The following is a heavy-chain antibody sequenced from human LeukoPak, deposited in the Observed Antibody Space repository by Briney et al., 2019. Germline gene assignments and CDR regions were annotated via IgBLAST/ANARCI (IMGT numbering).Heavy chain of an antibody. CDR2: IRYDGSNK. J-gene: IGHJ4*02. Sequence: QAGGSLRLSCAASGFTFSSYGMHWVRQAPGKGLEWVAFIRYDGSNKYYADSVKGRFTISRDNSKNTLYLQMNSLRAEDTAVYYCAKDRGSSWYGPSRGYFDYWGQGTLVTVSS. CDR1: GFTFSSYG. V-gene: IGHV3-30*02. D-gene: IGHD6-13*01. CDR3: AKDRGSSWYGPSRGYFDY.